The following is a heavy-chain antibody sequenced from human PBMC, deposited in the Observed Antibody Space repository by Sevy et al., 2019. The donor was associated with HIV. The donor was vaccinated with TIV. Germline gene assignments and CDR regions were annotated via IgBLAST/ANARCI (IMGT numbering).Heavy chain of an antibody. D-gene: IGHD3-22*01. CDR3: AKDLYYDTSLFDY. CDR2: ISGTYGST. V-gene: IGHV3-23*01. J-gene: IGHJ4*02. Sequence: GGSLRLSCAASGFTFSTYAMSWVRQAPGKGLEWVSGISGTYGSTYYADSVKGRFTISRDNSKNTLYLQMNSLRAEDTALYYCAKDLYYDTSLFDYRGQGIRVTVSS. CDR1: GFTFSTYA.